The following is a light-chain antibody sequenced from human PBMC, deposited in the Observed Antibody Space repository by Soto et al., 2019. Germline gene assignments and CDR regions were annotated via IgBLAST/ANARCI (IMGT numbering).Light chain of an antibody. CDR1: SSNIGSNT. CDR2: KSN. CDR3: AAWDDSLNGRV. J-gene: IGLJ3*02. V-gene: IGLV1-44*01. Sequence: QSVLTQPPSASATPGQRVTISCSGSSSNIGSNTVNWYQQLPGTAPKLLIYKSNQRPSGVPDRFSGSKSGTSASLAICGLQSEDEADYYCAAWDDSLNGRVFGGGTKVTVL.